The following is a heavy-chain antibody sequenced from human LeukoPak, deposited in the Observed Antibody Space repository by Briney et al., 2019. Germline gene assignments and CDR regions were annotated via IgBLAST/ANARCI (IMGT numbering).Heavy chain of an antibody. CDR1: GGSISSGGYY. D-gene: IGHD6-13*01. CDR2: IYYSGST. V-gene: IGHV4-31*03. CDR3: ASLYPGIAAAGTPYYFDY. Sequence: SETLSLTRTVSGGSISSGGYYWSWIRQHPGKGLEWIGYIYYSGSTYYNPSLKSRVTISVDTSKNQFSLKLSSVTAADTAVYYCASLYPGIAAAGTPYYFDYWGQGTLVTVSS. J-gene: IGHJ4*02.